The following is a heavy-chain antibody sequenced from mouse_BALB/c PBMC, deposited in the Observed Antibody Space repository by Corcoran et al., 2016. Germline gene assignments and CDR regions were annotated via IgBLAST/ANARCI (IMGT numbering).Heavy chain of an antibody. CDR1: EDTFTNDG. CDR2: INTYTGEP. V-gene: IGHV9-3-1*01. CDR3: ARAPRHYDAMDY. J-gene: IGHJ4*01. Sequence: QNQLVQSGAELKKPGETVQISCKASEDTFTNDGMNWGKQDPGKSVQRMGWINTYTGEPTYDDDFKGRVTFSLETSASTAYLQINNLKNEGTATYFCARAPRHYDAMDYLGQGTSATVSS.